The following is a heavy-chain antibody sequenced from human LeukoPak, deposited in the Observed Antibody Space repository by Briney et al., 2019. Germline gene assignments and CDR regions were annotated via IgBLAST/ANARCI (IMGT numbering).Heavy chain of an antibody. J-gene: IGHJ5*02. CDR3: ARENVWGSYRFHT. CDR2: INPNSGGT. V-gene: IGHV1-2*02. Sequence: ASVKVSCKASGYTFTGYYMHWVRQAPGQGLEWMGWINPNSGGTNYAQKFQSRVTMTRDTSISTAYMELSRLRSDDTAVYYCARENVWGSYRFHTWGQGTLVTVSS. CDR1: GYTFTGYY. D-gene: IGHD3-16*02.